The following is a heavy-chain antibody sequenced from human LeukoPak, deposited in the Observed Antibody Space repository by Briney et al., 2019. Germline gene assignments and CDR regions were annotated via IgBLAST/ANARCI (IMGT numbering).Heavy chain of an antibody. CDR3: ARYDFWSGSHGWFDP. V-gene: IGHV1-69*13. D-gene: IGHD3-3*01. Sequence: SVKVSCKASGGTFSSYAISWVRQAPGQGLEWMGGIIPIFGTANYAQKFQGRVTITADESTSTAYMELSSLRSEDTAVYYCARYDFWSGSHGWFDPWGQGTLVTVSS. J-gene: IGHJ5*02. CDR1: GGTFSSYA. CDR2: IIPIFGTA.